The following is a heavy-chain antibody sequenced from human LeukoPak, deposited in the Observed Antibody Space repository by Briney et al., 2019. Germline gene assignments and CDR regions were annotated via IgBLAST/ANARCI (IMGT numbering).Heavy chain of an antibody. CDR1: GFTFSSYA. J-gene: IGHJ6*02. D-gene: IGHD6-19*01. CDR2: ISYDGSNK. V-gene: IGHV3-30-3*01. CDR3: ARGVAVAQRDYYGMGV. Sequence: GGSLRLSCAASGFTFSSYAMHWVRQAPGKGLEWVAVISYDGSNKYYADSVKGRFTISRDNSKNTLYLQMNSLRAEDTAVYYCARGVAVAQRDYYGMGVWGQGTTVTVSS.